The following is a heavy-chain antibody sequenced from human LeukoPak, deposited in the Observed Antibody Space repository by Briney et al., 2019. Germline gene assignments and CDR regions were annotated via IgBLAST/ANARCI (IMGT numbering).Heavy chain of an antibody. CDR2: IYYSGST. CDR3: ARHSGYRGLSDAFDI. Sequence: SETLSLTCTVSGGSISSYYWSWIRQPPGKGLEWIGYIYYSGSTNYNPSLKSRVTISVDTSKNRFSLKLSSVTAADTAVYYCARHSGYRGLSDAFDIWGQGTMVTVSS. J-gene: IGHJ3*02. CDR1: GGSISSYY. V-gene: IGHV4-59*08. D-gene: IGHD5-18*01.